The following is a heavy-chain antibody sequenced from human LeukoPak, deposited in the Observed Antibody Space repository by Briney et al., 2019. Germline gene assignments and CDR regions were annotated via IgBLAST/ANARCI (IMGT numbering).Heavy chain of an antibody. CDR1: GGTFSSYA. D-gene: IGHD6-25*01. Sequence: SVKVSCKASGGTFSSYAISWVRQAPGQGLEWMGGIIPIFGTANYAQKFQGRVTITTDESTSTAYMELSSLRSEDTAVYYCARGGHPLRPSGMDVWGQGTTVTVSS. CDR3: ARGGHPLRPSGMDV. V-gene: IGHV1-69*05. CDR2: IIPIFGTA. J-gene: IGHJ6*02.